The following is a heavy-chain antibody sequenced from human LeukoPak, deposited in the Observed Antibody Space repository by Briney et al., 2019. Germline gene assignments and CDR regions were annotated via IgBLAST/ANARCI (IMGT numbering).Heavy chain of an antibody. V-gene: IGHV4-59*11. CDR3: ASDSISMNAFDA. J-gene: IGHJ3*01. Sequence: PPETLSLTCTVSVASFTTQYWSWIRQPPGKRLEWIGYISYIGSTNYSPSLKSRVTISIDTSKNEVSLKLTSVTVADTAVYYCASDSISMNAFDAWGQGTLVTVSS. CDR1: VASFTTQY. CDR2: ISYIGST. D-gene: IGHD3-22*01.